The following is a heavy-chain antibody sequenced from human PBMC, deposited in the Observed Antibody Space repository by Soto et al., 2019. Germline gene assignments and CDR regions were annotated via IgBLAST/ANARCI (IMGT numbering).Heavy chain of an antibody. Sequence: QVQLQESRPGLVKPSGTLSLTCAVSGGSISSSNWWRWVRQPPGKGLERIGEIYHSGSTNYNPSLKSRVTIAVDKSKNQFALKLSSVTAADTAVYHCARGTVGGVRVFDYWGQGTLVTVSS. CDR2: IYHSGST. CDR3: ARGTVGGVRVFDY. J-gene: IGHJ4*02. D-gene: IGHD3-3*01. CDR1: GGSISSSNW. V-gene: IGHV4-4*02.